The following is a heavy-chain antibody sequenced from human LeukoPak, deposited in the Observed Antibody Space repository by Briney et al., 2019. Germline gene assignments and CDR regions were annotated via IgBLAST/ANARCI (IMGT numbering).Heavy chain of an antibody. V-gene: IGHV3-7*01. CDR1: GFAFSDYW. CDR2: INQDGSQT. D-gene: IGHD5-12*01. Sequence: GGSLRLSCTASGFAFSDYWMSWVRQAPGKGLEWLANINQDGSQTSYVDSVRGRFTVSRDNAKNSLYLQMNSLRADDTAVYYCARDSSPRYSGYDWVYWGRGTLVTVSS. CDR3: ARDSSPRYSGYDWVY. J-gene: IGHJ4*02.